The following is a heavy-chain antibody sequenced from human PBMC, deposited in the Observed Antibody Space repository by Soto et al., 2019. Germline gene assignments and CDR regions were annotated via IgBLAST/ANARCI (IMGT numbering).Heavy chain of an antibody. Sequence: QVQLVQSGAEVKKPGASVKVSCKASGYTFTSYGISWVRQAPGQGLEWMGWINPYNGNTNYAQKHQGRVTMTTDTSTNTAYMELRSLRSADTAVYYCARDWFGIDYWGQGTLVTVSS. CDR2: INPYNGNT. CDR1: GYTFTSYG. CDR3: ARDWFGIDY. J-gene: IGHJ4*02. V-gene: IGHV1-18*01. D-gene: IGHD3-16*01.